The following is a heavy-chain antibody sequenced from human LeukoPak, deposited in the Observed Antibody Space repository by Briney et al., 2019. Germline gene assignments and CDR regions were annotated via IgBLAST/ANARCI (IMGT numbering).Heavy chain of an antibody. CDR1: GGSISSYY. CDR2: IYYRGST. J-gene: IGHJ5*02. Sequence: SETLSLTCTVSGGSISSYYWSWIRQPPGKGLEWIGYIYYRGSTNYNPSLKSRVTISVDTSKNQFSLKLSSVTAADTAVYYYARTQDYYDSSGYYLDPWGQGILVTVSS. CDR3: ARTQDYYDSSGYYLDP. V-gene: IGHV4-59*01. D-gene: IGHD3-22*01.